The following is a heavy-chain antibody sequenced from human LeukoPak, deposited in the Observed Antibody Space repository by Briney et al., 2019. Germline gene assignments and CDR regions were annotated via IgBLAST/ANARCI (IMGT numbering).Heavy chain of an antibody. CDR1: GFTFSSYG. CDR3: ARVSASCEDY. V-gene: IGHV3-48*03. Sequence: PGRSLRLSCTASGFTFSSYGMNWVRQAPGKGLEWVSYISSSGSTIYYADSVKGRFTISRDNAKNSLSLQMNSLRVEDTAVYYCARVSASCEDYWGQGTLVTVSS. J-gene: IGHJ4*02. CDR2: ISSSGSTI. D-gene: IGHD2-2*01.